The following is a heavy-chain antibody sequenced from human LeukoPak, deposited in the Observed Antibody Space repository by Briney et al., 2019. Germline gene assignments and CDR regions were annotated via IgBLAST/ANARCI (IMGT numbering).Heavy chain of an antibody. V-gene: IGHV5-51*01. CDR1: GYSFTSYW. Sequence: GESLKISCKGSGYSFTSYWIGWVRQMPGKGLEWMGTIYPGDSDTRYSPSFQGQVTISADKSISTAYLQWSSLKASDTAMYYCASSPNYVWGSYRFDYWGQGTLVTVSS. CDR2: IYPGDSDT. CDR3: ASSPNYVWGSYRFDY. J-gene: IGHJ4*02. D-gene: IGHD3-16*02.